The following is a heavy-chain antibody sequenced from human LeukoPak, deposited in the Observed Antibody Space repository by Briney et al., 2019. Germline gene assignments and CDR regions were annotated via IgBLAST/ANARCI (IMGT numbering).Heavy chain of an antibody. CDR2: INPNSGGT. D-gene: IGHD2-2*01. Sequence: ASVKVSCKASGYTFTGYYMHWVRQAPGQGLEWMGWINPNSGGTNYAQKFKGRVTMTRDTSISQAYMELSRLRSDDTAVYYCGRVEVVPAGKFDYWGRGTLVTVSS. J-gene: IGHJ4*02. CDR1: GYTFTGYY. CDR3: GRVEVVPAGKFDY. V-gene: IGHV1-2*02.